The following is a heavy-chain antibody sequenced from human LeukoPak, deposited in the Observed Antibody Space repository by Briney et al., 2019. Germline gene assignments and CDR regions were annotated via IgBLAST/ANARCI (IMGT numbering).Heavy chain of an antibody. CDR3: AGSGSQFDY. Sequence: SETLSLTCTVSGGSISSSSYYWGWIRQPPGKGLEWIGSIYYSGSTYYNPSLKSRVTISVDTSKNQFSLKLSSVTAADTAVYYCAGSGSQFDYWGQGTLVTVSS. CDR2: IYYSGST. V-gene: IGHV4-39*01. J-gene: IGHJ4*02. CDR1: GGSISSSSYY. D-gene: IGHD5-12*01.